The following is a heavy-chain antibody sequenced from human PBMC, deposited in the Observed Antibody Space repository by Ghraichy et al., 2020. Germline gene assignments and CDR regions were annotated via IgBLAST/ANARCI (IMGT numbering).Heavy chain of an antibody. D-gene: IGHD6-19*01. CDR3: AKRSGLARGDFDY. J-gene: IGHJ4*02. Sequence: GGSLRLSCAASGFTFSSYAMSWVRQAPGKGLEWVSVISGSGGSTYYADSVKGRFTISRDNSKNTLCLQMDSLRAEDTAVYYCAKRSGLARGDFDYWGQGILVTVSS. CDR2: ISGSGGST. V-gene: IGHV3-23*01. CDR1: GFTFSSYA.